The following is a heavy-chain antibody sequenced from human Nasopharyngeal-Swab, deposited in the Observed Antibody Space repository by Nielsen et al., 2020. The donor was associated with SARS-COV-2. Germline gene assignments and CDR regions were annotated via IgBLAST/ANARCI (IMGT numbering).Heavy chain of an antibody. CDR1: GYSVTSYW. CDR3: ARLRREVVGIYYYYYMDV. CDR2: IDPSDSYT. D-gene: IGHD2-15*01. Sequence: GESLKISCKGSGYSVTSYWISWVRQMPGKGLEWMGRIDPSDSYTNYSPSFQGHVTISADKSISTAYLQWSSLKASDTAMYYCARLRREVVGIYYYYYMDVWGKGTTVTVSS. V-gene: IGHV5-10-1*01. J-gene: IGHJ6*03.